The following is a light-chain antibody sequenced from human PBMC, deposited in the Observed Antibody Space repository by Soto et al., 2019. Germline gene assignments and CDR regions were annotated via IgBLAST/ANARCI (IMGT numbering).Light chain of an antibody. CDR2: DAS. CDR1: QNVSSY. V-gene: IGKV3-11*01. CDR3: QQRSNWPRLT. Sequence: EIVLTQSPATLSLSPEERATLSCRASQNVSSYLAWYQQKPGQAPRLLIYDASNRAIGIPARFSGSGSGTDFTLTISSLQPEDFAVYSCQQRSNWPRLTFGGGTKVEI. J-gene: IGKJ4*01.